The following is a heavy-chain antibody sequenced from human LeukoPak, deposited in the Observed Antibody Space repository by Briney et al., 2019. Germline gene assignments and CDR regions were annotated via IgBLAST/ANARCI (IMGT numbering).Heavy chain of an antibody. CDR2: IYYNGSN. Sequence: SETVSLTCTVSGGSISRYYWNWIRQPPGKGLEWIGYIYYNGSNNYNPSLKTRVTISVHTSRSLFSLRLSSVTAADTAVYYCARSPSGREWDPLHFDYWGQGTPVTVSS. CDR1: GGSISRYY. D-gene: IGHD1-26*01. J-gene: IGHJ4*02. CDR3: ARSPSGREWDPLHFDY. V-gene: IGHV4-59*01.